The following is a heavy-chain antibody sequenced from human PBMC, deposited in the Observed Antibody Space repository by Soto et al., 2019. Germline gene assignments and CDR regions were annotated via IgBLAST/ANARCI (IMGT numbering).Heavy chain of an antibody. CDR2: IKQEGSER. D-gene: IGHD6-6*01. Sequence: FCAACGCTYHSYRMVCVHKAQGKGLEGLANIKQEGSERYYVESAKGRVTIARDNVKNSVHLQMNRLTAEDTAGYCWTRPISALPGDNYWGQGALVTVSS. CDR3: TRPISALPGDNY. J-gene: IGHJ4*02. V-gene: IGHV3-7*01. CDR1: GCTYHSYR.